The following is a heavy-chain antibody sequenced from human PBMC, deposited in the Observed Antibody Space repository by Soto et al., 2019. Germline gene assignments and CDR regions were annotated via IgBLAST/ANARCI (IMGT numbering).Heavy chain of an antibody. J-gene: IGHJ5*02. CDR2: IIPIFGTA. V-gene: IGHV1-69*12. CDR3: AREERRGIQLWLKSGVWFDP. Sequence: QVQLVQSGAEVKKPGSSVKVSCKASGGTFSSYAISWVRQAPGQGLEWMGGIIPIFGTANYAQKFQGRVTITADESTSTAYMELSSLRSEDTAVYYCAREERRGIQLWLKSGVWFDPWGQGTLVTVSS. CDR1: GGTFSSYA. D-gene: IGHD5-18*01.